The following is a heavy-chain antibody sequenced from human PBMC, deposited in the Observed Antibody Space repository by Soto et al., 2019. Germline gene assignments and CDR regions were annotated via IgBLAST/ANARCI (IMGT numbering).Heavy chain of an antibody. Sequence: PGGALKISCKGFGYSVSSYWIGWVRQMPRKGLEWMGIIYPGDSDTRYSPSYQGQVTISADKSISTAYLQWSSLKASDTAMYYCARHARLPFPVLDYWGQGPLVTVSS. CDR3: ARHARLPFPVLDY. CDR2: IYPGDSDT. D-gene: IGHD1-20*01. V-gene: IGHV5-51*01. CDR1: GYSVSSYW. J-gene: IGHJ4*02.